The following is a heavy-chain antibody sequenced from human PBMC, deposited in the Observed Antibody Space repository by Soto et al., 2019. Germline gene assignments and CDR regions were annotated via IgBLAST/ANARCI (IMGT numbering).Heavy chain of an antibody. D-gene: IGHD5-12*01. CDR1: GGFISSGGYY. Sequence: SETLSLSCTVSGGFISSGGYYWSWIRQHTGKGLEWVGYIYYSGSTYYNPSRKSRVTVSIDRSKNQFSLKLSSVTAADTAVYYCAKIPIIGYDIVRPSHIDVWARGTSVPVSS. CDR3: AKIPIIGYDIVRPSHIDV. CDR2: IYYSGST. J-gene: IGHJ6*03. V-gene: IGHV4-31*03.